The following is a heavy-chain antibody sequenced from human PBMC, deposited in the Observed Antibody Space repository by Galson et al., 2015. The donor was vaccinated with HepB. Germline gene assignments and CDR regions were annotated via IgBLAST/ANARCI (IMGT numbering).Heavy chain of an antibody. Sequence: SLRLSCAASGFTFGTYAMSWVRQAPGKGLEWVSSISGNGDSTYYADSVKGRFTISRDKSKNTLYLQMNSLRAEDTAVYYCAKTLGSRVADYYFGLDVWGHGTTVTVSS. CDR3: AKTLGSRVADYYFGLDV. V-gene: IGHV3-23*01. J-gene: IGHJ6*02. CDR2: ISGNGDST. CDR1: GFTFGTYA. D-gene: IGHD2-15*01.